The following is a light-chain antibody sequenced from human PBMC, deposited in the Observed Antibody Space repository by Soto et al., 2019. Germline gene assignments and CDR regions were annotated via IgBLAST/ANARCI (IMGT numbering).Light chain of an antibody. J-gene: IGKJ1*01. V-gene: IGKV3-15*01. CDR1: QSVSSY. CDR2: GAS. CDR3: QQYNNWPSWM. Sequence: EIVMTQSPATLSVSPGERATLSCRASQSVSSYLAWYQQKPGQAPRLLIYGASTRATGIPARFSGSGSGTEFTLTISSLQSEDFAIYYCQQYNNWPSWMFGQGTKVDIK.